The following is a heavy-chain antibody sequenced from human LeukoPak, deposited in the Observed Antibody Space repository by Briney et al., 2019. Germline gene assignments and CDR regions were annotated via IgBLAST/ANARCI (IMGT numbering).Heavy chain of an antibody. CDR3: KWERTVYYSLDV. D-gene: IGHD1-26*01. Sequence: GGSLRLSCAASGFTFSNYWIHWVRQAPGKGLEWLGRIKRGGSTDYAVPVNNRFTISRDDSKNTIYLQINGLKTEDTAVYYCKWERTVYYSLDVWGQGTTVTVSS. CDR2: IKRGGST. J-gene: IGHJ6*02. V-gene: IGHV3-15*01. CDR1: GFTFSNYW.